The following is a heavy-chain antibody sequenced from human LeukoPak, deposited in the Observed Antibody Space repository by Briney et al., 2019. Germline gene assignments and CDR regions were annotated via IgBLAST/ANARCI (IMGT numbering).Heavy chain of an antibody. V-gene: IGHV4-34*01. CDR1: GGSFSGYY. CDR3: ARGHIGDIVVVPAAMGYYFYYMDV. J-gene: IGHJ6*03. CDR2: SNHSGST. D-gene: IGHD2-2*01. Sequence: PSETLSLTCAVYGGSFSGYYWSWIRQPPGKGLEWIGESNHSGSTNYNPSLKSRVTISVDTSKNQFSLKLSSVTAADAAVYYCARGHIGDIVVVPAAMGYYFYYMDVWGKGTTVTVSS.